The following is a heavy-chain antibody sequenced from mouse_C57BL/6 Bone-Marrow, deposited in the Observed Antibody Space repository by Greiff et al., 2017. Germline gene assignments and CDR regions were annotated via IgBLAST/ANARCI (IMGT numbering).Heavy chain of an antibody. Sequence: QVQLQQPGAELVKPGASVKMSCKASGYTFTSYWITWVKQRPGQGLEWIGDIYPGSGSTNYTEKFKSKATLTVDTSSSTAYMQLSSLTSEDSAVYDCARPYYSNYWYFDVWGTGTTVTVSA. CDR3: ARPYYSNYWYFDV. J-gene: IGHJ1*03. CDR2: IYPGSGST. V-gene: IGHV1-55*01. D-gene: IGHD2-5*01. CDR1: GYTFTSYW.